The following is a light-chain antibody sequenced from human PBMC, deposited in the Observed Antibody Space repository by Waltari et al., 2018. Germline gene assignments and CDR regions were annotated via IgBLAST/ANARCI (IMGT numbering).Light chain of an antibody. CDR1: SSNIGSNY. J-gene: IGLJ2*01. V-gene: IGLV1-47*01. CDR3: AAWDDILSGVV. CDR2: RNY. Sequence: QSVLTQPPSASGTPGQRVTISCSGSSSNIGSNYVYWYQQLPGTAPKLLIYRNYQRPSGVPDRFSGSKSGTSASLAISGLRSEDEADYYCAAWDDILSGVVFGGGTKLTVL.